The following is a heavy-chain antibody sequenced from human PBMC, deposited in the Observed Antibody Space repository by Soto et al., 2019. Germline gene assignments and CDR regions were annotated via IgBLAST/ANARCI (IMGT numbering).Heavy chain of an antibody. CDR2: MNPNSGNT. Sequence: ASVKVSCKASGYTFTSYDINWVRQATGQGLEWMGWMNPNSGNTGYAQKFQGRVTMTRNTSISTAYMELSSLRSEDTAVYYCARTTVDFWSGYYGVGYYYYMDVWGKGTTVTVSS. V-gene: IGHV1-8*01. CDR3: ARTTVDFWSGYYGVGYYYYMDV. D-gene: IGHD3-3*01. CDR1: GYTFTSYD. J-gene: IGHJ6*03.